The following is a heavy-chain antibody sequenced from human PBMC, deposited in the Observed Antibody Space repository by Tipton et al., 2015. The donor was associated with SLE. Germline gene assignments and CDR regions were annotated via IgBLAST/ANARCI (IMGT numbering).Heavy chain of an antibody. Sequence: TLSLTCSVSGGSISSHHWIWIRQPPGKGLEWIGYISYGGGTNYNPSLKSRVTISVDTSKNQFSLKLSSVTAADTAVYYCARVLGSRYCTNGVCSSPYYYYYYMDVWGKGTSVTVSS. CDR2: ISYGGGT. D-gene: IGHD2-8*01. CDR3: ARVLGSRYCTNGVCSSPYYYYYYMDV. CDR1: GGSISSHH. J-gene: IGHJ6*03. V-gene: IGHV4-59*11.